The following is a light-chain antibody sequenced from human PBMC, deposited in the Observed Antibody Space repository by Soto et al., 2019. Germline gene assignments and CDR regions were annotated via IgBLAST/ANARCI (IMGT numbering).Light chain of an antibody. J-gene: IGLJ2*01. Sequence: QSALTQAASVSGSPGQSVTISCTGTSSVGLNFDAVSWYQHRPGQAPKLIIYEGNKRPSGVSIRFSASRSDNMASLTVSGLQDEDEAHYYCCSYLYTNSVVFGGGTKLTVL. CDR1: SSVGLNFDA. CDR3: CSYLYTNSVV. CDR2: EGN. V-gene: IGLV2-23*01.